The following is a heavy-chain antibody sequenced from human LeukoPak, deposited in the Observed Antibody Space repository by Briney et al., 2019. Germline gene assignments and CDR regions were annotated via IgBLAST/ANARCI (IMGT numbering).Heavy chain of an antibody. Sequence: GGSLRLSCVVSGFTVSSNYMSWVRRAPGKGLEWVSVLYSGGNTNYADSVKGRFTISRDNSKNTVYLQMNSLRSEDTAVYYCARVRFSEWLSFDYWGRGTLVTVSS. J-gene: IGHJ4*02. V-gene: IGHV3-66*01. CDR1: GFTVSSNY. CDR3: ARVRFSEWLSFDY. D-gene: IGHD3-3*01. CDR2: LYSGGNT.